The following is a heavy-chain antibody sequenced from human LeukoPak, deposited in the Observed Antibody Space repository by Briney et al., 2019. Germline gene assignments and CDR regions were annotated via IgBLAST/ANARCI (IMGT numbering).Heavy chain of an antibody. CDR2: ISYDGSNK. J-gene: IGHJ6*02. CDR3: ARDAEDYYYGMDI. Sequence: GGSLRLSCAASGFTFFNYAMNWVRQAPGKGLGWVAVISYDGSNKYYADSVKGRFTISRDNSKNTLYLQMNSLRAEDTAVYYCARDAEDYYYGMDIWGQGTTVTVSS. CDR1: GFTFFNYA. V-gene: IGHV3-30-3*01.